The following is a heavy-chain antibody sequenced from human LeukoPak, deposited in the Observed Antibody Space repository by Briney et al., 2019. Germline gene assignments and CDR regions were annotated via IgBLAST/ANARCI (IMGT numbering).Heavy chain of an antibody. D-gene: IGHD6-13*01. CDR2: INVSPAYI. J-gene: IGHJ4*02. CDR1: GFAFSSYS. V-gene: IGHV3-23*01. CDR3: AKALEQETVIALDS. Sequence: GGSLRLSCAASGFAFSSYSMSWVRQAPGKGLEWVSSINVSPAYISYADSVKGRFTISRDNSKNTLYLQMNSLRAEDTSIYFCAKALEQETVIALDSWGQGTLVTVSS.